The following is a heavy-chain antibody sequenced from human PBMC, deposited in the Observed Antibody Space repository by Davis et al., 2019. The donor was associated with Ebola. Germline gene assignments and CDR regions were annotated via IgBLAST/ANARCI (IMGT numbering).Heavy chain of an antibody. Sequence: ASVKVSCKASGYTFTGYYMHWVRQAPGQGLEWMGWINPNSGGTNYAQKFQGRVTMTRDTSISTAYMELSRLRSDDTAVYYCARELRFLEWLPQGFDPWGQGTLVTVSS. V-gene: IGHV1-2*02. CDR1: GYTFTGYY. J-gene: IGHJ5*02. D-gene: IGHD3-3*01. CDR3: ARELRFLEWLPQGFDP. CDR2: INPNSGGT.